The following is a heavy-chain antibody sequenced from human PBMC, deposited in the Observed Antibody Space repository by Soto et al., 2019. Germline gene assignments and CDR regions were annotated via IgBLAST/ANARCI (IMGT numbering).Heavy chain of an antibody. CDR1: GHSIRRGTYH. CDR3: VRHVGDRLWYFDY. CDR2: IYYSGTT. J-gene: IGHJ4*02. V-gene: IGHV4-39*01. D-gene: IGHD2-21*01. Sequence: QLQLQESGPGLVKPSETLSLTCSVSGHSIRRGTYHWAWIRQPPGKGLEWIASIYYSGTTYYNPSLKSRVTISVDTSRNQLSVKVGSVTAADTAAYFCVRHVGDRLWYFDYWGQGTLVTVSS.